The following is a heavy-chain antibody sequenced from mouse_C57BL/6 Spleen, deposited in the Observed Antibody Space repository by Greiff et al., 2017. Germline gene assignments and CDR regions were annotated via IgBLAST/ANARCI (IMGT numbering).Heavy chain of an antibody. Sequence: QVQLQQPGAELVKPGASVKMSCKASGYTFTSYWITWVKQRPGQGLEWIGDIYPGSGSTNYNQKFKSKATLTVDKSSSTAYMQLSSLTSEDSAVYYYARLYYDAMDYWGQGTSVTVSS. CDR1: GYTFTSYW. CDR2: IYPGSGST. CDR3: ARLYYDAMDY. V-gene: IGHV1-55*01. D-gene: IGHD2-1*01. J-gene: IGHJ4*01.